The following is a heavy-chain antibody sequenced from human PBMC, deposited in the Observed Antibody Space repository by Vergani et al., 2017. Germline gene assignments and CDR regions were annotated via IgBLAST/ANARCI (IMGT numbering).Heavy chain of an antibody. D-gene: IGHD4-23*01. J-gene: IGHJ4*02. CDR2: IYSSGST. CDR1: GGSISSGSYY. CDR3: ARGVTSND. Sequence: QVQLQESGPGLVKPSQTLSLTCTVSGGSISSGSYYWSWIRQHPGKGLEWIGYIYSSGSTYYNPSLKRRVSLLVDTSKNPFSLKLRSVTAADTALYYCARGVTSNDWGQGTLVTVSS. V-gene: IGHV4-31*03.